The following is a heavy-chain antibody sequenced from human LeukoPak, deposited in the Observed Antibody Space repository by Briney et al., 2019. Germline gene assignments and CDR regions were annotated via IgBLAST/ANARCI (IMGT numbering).Heavy chain of an antibody. CDR3: AIDFPGIAAAGTRYNWFDP. CDR1: GGTFSSYA. Sequence: GSSVKVSCKASGGTFSSYAISWVRQAPGQGLEWMGGIIPIFGTANYAQKFQGRVTITTDESTSTAYMELSSLRSEDTAVYYCAIDFPGIAAAGTRYNWFDPWGQGTLVTVSS. V-gene: IGHV1-69*05. D-gene: IGHD6-13*01. CDR2: IIPIFGTA. J-gene: IGHJ5*02.